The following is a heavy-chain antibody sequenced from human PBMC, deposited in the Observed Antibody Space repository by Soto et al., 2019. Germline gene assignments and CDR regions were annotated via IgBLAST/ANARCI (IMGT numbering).Heavy chain of an antibody. CDR1: GGSISSSNW. V-gene: IGHV4-4*02. D-gene: IGHD3-22*01. CDR2: IYHSGST. Sequence: SETLSLTCAVSGGSISSSNWWSWVRQPPGKGLEWIGEIYHSGSTNYNPSLKSRVTISVDKSKNQFSLKLSSVTAADTAVYYCARRPYDSSGYYAFDIWGQGTMVTVSS. J-gene: IGHJ3*02. CDR3: ARRPYDSSGYYAFDI.